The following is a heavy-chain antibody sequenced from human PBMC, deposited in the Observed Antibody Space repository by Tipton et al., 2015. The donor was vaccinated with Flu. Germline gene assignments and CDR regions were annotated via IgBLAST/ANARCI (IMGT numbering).Heavy chain of an antibody. J-gene: IGHJ5*02. D-gene: IGHD4-11*01. V-gene: IGHV4-30-4*08. CDR3: ARRDYSNYVSDPKNWFDP. Sequence: TLSLTCTVSGDSISSGDYYWSWIRQHPGKGLEWIGYIFRSGSIYYNPSLKSRVSISVDTSKNQFSLRVSSVTAADTAVYYCARRDYSNYVSDPKNWFDPWGQGTLVTVSS. CDR2: IFRSGSI. CDR1: GDSISSGDYY.